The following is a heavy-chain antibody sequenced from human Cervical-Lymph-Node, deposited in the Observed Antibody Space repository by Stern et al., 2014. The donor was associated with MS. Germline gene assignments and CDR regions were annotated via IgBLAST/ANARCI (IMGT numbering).Heavy chain of an antibody. J-gene: IGHJ4*02. D-gene: IGHD6-19*01. CDR3: ARDNGGWSVDS. CDR2: INPGGGST. CDR1: GYTFTSNK. Sequence: VQLAESGAEVKKPGASVKVSCKAFGYTFTSNKMHWVRQAPGQGLEWMGIINPGGGSTRSAQKLQVRVTMTRDTSTSTVYMELTSLRSEDTAVYSCARDNGGWSVDSWGQGTLVIVSS. V-gene: IGHV1-46*01.